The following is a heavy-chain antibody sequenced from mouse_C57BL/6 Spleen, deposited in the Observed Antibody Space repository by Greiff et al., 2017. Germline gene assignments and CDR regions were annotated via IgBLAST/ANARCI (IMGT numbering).Heavy chain of an antibody. CDR3: ASLWYYDV. Sequence: QVQLQQPGTELVKPGASVKLSCKASGYTFTSYWMHWVKQRPGQGLEWLGNINPSNGGTNYTEKFKSKATLTVDKSSSTAYMQLSSLTSEDSAVYYCASLWYYDVWGTGTAVTVSS. CDR2: INPSNGGT. CDR1: GYTFTSYW. V-gene: IGHV1-53*01. J-gene: IGHJ1*03.